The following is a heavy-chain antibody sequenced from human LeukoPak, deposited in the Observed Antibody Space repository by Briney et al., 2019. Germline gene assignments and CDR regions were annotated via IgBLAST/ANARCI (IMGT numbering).Heavy chain of an antibody. Sequence: GASVTVSCKASGYTFTSYDINWVRQATGQGLEWMGWMNPNSGNTGYAQKFQGRVTITRNTSISTAYMELSSLRSEDTAVYYCARAVSDWLLPYYYMDVWGKGTTVTVSS. CDR3: ARAVSDWLLPYYYMDV. D-gene: IGHD3-9*01. V-gene: IGHV1-8*03. CDR1: GYTFTSYD. J-gene: IGHJ6*03. CDR2: MNPNSGNT.